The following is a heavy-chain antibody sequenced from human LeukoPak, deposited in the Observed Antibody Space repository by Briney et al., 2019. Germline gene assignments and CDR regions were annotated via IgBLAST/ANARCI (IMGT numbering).Heavy chain of an antibody. CDR3: ARGAAAGYDAFDI. J-gene: IGHJ3*02. Sequence: GASVKVSCKASGYTFTSYDINWVRQAPGQGLEWMGIINPSGGSTSYAQKFQGRVTMTRDTSTSTVYMELSSLRSEDTAVYYCARGAAAGYDAFDIWGQGTMVTVSS. V-gene: IGHV1-46*03. D-gene: IGHD6-13*01. CDR2: INPSGGST. CDR1: GYTFTSYD.